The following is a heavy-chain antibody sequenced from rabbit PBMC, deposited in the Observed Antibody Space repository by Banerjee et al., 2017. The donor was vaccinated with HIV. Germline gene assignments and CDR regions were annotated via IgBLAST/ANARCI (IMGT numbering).Heavy chain of an antibody. J-gene: IGHJ4*01. Sequence: QSLEESGGDLVKPGASLTLTCTASGFDFSTNTMCWVRQAPGKGLEWIGCINTSSGNTVYASWAKGRFTISKTSSTTVTLQMTSLTAADMATYFCARDLAGAIGWNFDLWGQGTLVTVS. CDR3: ARDLAGAIGWNFDL. D-gene: IGHD4-1*01. V-gene: IGHV1S40*01. CDR2: INTSSGNT. CDR1: GFDFSTNT.